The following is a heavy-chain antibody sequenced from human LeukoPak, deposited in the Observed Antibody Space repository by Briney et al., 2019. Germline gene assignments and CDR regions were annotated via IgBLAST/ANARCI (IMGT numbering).Heavy chain of an antibody. CDR1: GGSFSGYY. CDR2: INHSGST. J-gene: IGHJ3*02. D-gene: IGHD3-10*01. CDR3: ARGVWFGELLGAFDI. V-gene: IGHV4-34*01. Sequence: KPSETLSLTCAVYGGSFSGYYWSWIRQPPGKGLEWIGEINHSGSTNYNPSLKSRVTISVDTSKNQFSLKLSSVTAADTAVYYCARGVWFGELLGAFDIWGQGTMVTVSS.